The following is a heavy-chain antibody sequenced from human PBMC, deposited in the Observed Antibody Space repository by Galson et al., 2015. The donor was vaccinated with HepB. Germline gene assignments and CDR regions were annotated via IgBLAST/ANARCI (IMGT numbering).Heavy chain of an antibody. CDR2: IYYNGIT. CDR1: GDSINTDSFY. D-gene: IGHD6-13*01. CDR3: ARHGGSTWYYFDQ. J-gene: IGHJ4*02. Sequence: SETLSLTCTVSGDSINTDSFYWGWVRQPPGKGLEWIGTIYYNGITYYNPSLVIRVSISIDTPKNQFSLKLRSVTASDTALYYCARHGGSTWYYFDQWGQGTLVTVSS. V-gene: IGHV4-39*01.